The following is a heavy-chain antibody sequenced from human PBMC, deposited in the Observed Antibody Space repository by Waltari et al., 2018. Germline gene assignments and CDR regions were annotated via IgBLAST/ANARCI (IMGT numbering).Heavy chain of an antibody. CDR1: RFTFSKYD. CDR3: ASLSSPSDY. D-gene: IGHD6-13*01. J-gene: IGHJ4*02. V-gene: IGHV1-8*01. Sequence: QVQLVQSGAEVKEPGASVRVSCTACRFTFSKYDLKWGRQAAGQGLEWMGGMNPDSGKTVYAQKFQGRVTMTWNSSISTAYIELSSLRSDYTAVYYCASLSSPSDYWGQGTLITVSS. CDR2: MNPDSGKT.